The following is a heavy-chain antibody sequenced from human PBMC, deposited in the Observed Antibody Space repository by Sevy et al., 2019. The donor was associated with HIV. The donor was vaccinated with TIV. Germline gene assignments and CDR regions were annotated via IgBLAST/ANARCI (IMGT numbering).Heavy chain of an antibody. CDR1: GGSISSSSYY. Sequence: SETLSLTCTVSGGSISSSSYYWGWIRQPPGKGLEWIGNIYYSGSTYYNPSLKSRVTISVDTSKNQFSLKLSSVTAADTAVYYCARHSSSWKGYYFDYWGHGTLVTVSS. V-gene: IGHV4-39*01. CDR3: ARHSSSWKGYYFDY. J-gene: IGHJ4*01. CDR2: IYYSGST. D-gene: IGHD6-13*01.